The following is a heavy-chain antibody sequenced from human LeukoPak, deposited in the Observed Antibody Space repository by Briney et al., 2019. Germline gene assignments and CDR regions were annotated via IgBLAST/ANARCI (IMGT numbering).Heavy chain of an antibody. CDR1: GSTFTNHG. CDR3: ARDTYYYDSSGGY. Sequence: ASVKVSCKVSGSTFTNHGISWVRQAPGQGLEWMGWISAYNGNTNYAQKLQGRVTMTTDTSTSTAYMELRSLRSDDTAVYYCARDTYYYDSSGGYWGQGTLVTVSS. V-gene: IGHV1-18*01. J-gene: IGHJ4*02. D-gene: IGHD3-22*01. CDR2: ISAYNGNT.